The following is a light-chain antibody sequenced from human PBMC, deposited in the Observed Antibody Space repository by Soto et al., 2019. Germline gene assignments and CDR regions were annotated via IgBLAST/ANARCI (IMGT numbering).Light chain of an antibody. CDR1: QSISSW. J-gene: IGKJ2*01. CDR3: QQYDSYPYT. Sequence: DIQMTQSPYTLSASVGDRVTITCRASQSISSWLAWYQQKPGKAPKLLIYKASSLQSGVPSRFXGSGSGTXXXXXXXXXQPDDFAXYYCQQYDSYPYTFGQGTKLEIK. CDR2: KAS. V-gene: IGKV1-5*03.